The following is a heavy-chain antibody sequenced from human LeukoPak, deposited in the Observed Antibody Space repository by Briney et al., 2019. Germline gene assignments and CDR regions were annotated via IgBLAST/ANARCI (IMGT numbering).Heavy chain of an antibody. CDR2: IIPIFGTT. J-gene: IGHJ6*03. Sequence: ASVKVSCKASGYTFTNYGISWVRQAPGQGLEWMGGIIPIFGTTNYAQKFQGRVTITTDESTSTAYMELSSLRSEDTAVYYCARDGHQAYSGSYGYYMDVWGKGTTVTVSS. D-gene: IGHD1-26*01. CDR3: ARDGHQAYSGSYGYYMDV. CDR1: GYTFTNYG. V-gene: IGHV1-69*05.